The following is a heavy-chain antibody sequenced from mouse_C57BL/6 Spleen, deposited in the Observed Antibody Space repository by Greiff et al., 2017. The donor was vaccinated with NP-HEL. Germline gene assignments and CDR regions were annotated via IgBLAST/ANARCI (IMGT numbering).Heavy chain of an antibody. CDR3: ARDRYDGSSDWYCDV. J-gene: IGHJ1*03. CDR1: GFTFSSYA. Sequence: EVKLMESGGGLVKPGGSLKLSCAASGFTFSSYAMSWVRQTPEKRLEWVATISDGGSYTYYPDNVKGRFTISRDNAKNNLYLPMSHLKSEDTAMYYCARDRYDGSSDWYCDVWGTGTTVTVSS. CDR2: ISDGGSYT. V-gene: IGHV5-4*01. D-gene: IGHD1-1*01.